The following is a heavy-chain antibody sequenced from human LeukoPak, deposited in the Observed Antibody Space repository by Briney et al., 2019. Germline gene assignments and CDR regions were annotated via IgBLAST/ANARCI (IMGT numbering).Heavy chain of an antibody. CDR3: AKDLGRYRNNFFDY. D-gene: IGHD1-26*01. CDR2: SSGSGGGT. Sequence: GSLRLSCAAPGFTFSSIAMSWVRQAPVKGLEWVSTSSGSGGGTYYADSVKGRFTISRDDSKNTLYLQMNSLRADDTAVYYCAKDLGRYRNNFFDYWGQGNLVTVSS. V-gene: IGHV3-23*01. J-gene: IGHJ4*02. CDR1: GFTFSSIA.